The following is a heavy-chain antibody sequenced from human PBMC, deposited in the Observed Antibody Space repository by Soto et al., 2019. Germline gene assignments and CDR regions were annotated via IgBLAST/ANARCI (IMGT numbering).Heavy chain of an antibody. CDR2: IFTGGST. CDR1: GFPVSSNY. V-gene: IGHV3-53*04. D-gene: IGHD6-19*01. CDR3: ARDRYSSGWLDAFDI. Sequence: GGSLRLSCAASGFPVSSNYMSWVRQAPGKGLEWVSVIFTGGSTYYADSVKGRFTISRHSSKNTVYLQMNSLRAEDTAVYYCARDRYSSGWLDAFDIWGQGTMVTVSS. J-gene: IGHJ3*02.